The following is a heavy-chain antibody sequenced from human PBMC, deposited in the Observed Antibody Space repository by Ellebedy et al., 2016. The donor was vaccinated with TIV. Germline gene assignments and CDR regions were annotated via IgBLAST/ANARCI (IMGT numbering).Heavy chain of an antibody. Sequence: AASVKVSCKASEGTFSSYTITWVRQAPGQRLEWMGWINAGNGNTKYSQKFQGRVTITRDTSASTAYMELRSLRSEDTAVYYCATGSGLWGQGTLVTVSS. V-gene: IGHV1-3*01. CDR2: INAGNGNT. D-gene: IGHD7-27*01. J-gene: IGHJ4*02. CDR3: ATGSGL. CDR1: EGTFSSYT.